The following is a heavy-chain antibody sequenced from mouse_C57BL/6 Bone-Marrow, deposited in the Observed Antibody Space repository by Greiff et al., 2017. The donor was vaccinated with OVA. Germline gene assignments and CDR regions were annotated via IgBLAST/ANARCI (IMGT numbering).Heavy chain of an antibody. Sequence: EVQLQQSGPELVKPGASVKISCKASGYTFTDYYMNWVKQSHGKSLEWIGDINPNNGGTSYNQKFKGKATLTVYKSSSTAYMELRSLTSEDSAVYYCAVQDNYYGSSSYWYFDVWGTGTTVTVSS. J-gene: IGHJ1*03. CDR1: GYTFTDYY. V-gene: IGHV1-26*01. D-gene: IGHD1-1*01. CDR3: AVQDNYYGSSSYWYFDV. CDR2: INPNNGGT.